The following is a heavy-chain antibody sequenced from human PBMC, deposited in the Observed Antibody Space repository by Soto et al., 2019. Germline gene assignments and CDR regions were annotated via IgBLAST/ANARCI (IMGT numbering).Heavy chain of an antibody. J-gene: IGHJ5*02. CDR2: IYHSGST. CDR1: GGSISSGGYS. Sequence: SETLSLTCAVSGGSISSGGYSWSWIRQPPGKGLEWIGYIYHSGSTYYNPSLKSRVTISVDRSKNQFSLKLSSVTAADTAVYSCPRSTDSCTGYYSGCFDTWGQGTLATVSS. D-gene: IGHD3-3*01. CDR3: PRSTDSCTGYYSGCFDT. V-gene: IGHV4-30-2*01.